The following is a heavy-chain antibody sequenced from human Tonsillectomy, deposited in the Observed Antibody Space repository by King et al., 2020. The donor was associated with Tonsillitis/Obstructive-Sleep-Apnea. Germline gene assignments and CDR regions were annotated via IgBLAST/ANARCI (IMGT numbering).Heavy chain of an antibody. CDR3: AGGGNFDY. CDR2: INPNSGGT. Sequence: QLVQSGAEVKKPGASVKVSCKAAGYTFTGYYMHWVRQAPGQGLEWMGWINPNSGGTKYAQKFQGRVTMTRETSISTAYMELRRLRSDDTAIYYCAGGGNFDYWGQGTLVTVSS. CDR1: GYTFTGYY. J-gene: IGHJ4*02. V-gene: IGHV1-2*02. D-gene: IGHD4-23*01.